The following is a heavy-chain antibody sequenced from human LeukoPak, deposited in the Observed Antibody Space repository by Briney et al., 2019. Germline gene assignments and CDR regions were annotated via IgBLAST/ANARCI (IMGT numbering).Heavy chain of an antibody. CDR2: IFTSGNT. Sequence: SETLSLNCTVSGGSISSYYWTWIRQPAGQGLEWIGRIFTSGNTKYNPSLQSRLTMSIDTSTNQFFMKLSSVAAADTAVYYCGSHVIGGAYSWGQGALVTVSS. CDR1: GGSISSYY. J-gene: IGHJ4*02. D-gene: IGHD3-16*02. V-gene: IGHV4-4*07. CDR3: GSHVIGGAYS.